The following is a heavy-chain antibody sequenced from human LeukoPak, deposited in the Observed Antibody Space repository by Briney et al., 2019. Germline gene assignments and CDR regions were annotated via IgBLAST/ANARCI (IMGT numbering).Heavy chain of an antibody. J-gene: IGHJ4*02. CDR3: AREILGGFNPGAY. CDR1: LDSTTSNF. CDR2: IHRSGSP. V-gene: IGHV4-4*02. Sequence: SETLSRTCTLSLDSTTSNFWSWVRQPPGKGLEWIGEIHRSGSPNYNPSLQSRVTISIDRSRNQIALELSSVTAADTAVYYCAREILGGFNPGAYWGQGTLVTVSS. D-gene: IGHD1-14*01.